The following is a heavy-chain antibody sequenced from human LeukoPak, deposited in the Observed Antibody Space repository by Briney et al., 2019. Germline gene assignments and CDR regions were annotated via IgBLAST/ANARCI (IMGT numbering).Heavy chain of an antibody. Sequence: GGSLRLSCAASGFTFSNYWMSWVRQAPGKGLEWVANIKQDESEKHYVDSVKGRFTISRDNAKKSLYLQMNSLRAEDTAVYYCAREAEESSGMDVWGKGTTVTVSS. J-gene: IGHJ6*04. V-gene: IGHV3-7*03. CDR1: GFTFSNYW. CDR3: AREAEESSGMDV. CDR2: IKQDESEK.